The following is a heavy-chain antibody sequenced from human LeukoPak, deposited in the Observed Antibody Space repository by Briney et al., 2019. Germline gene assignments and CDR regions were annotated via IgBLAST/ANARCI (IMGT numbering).Heavy chain of an antibody. CDR1: GGSFSGYY. J-gene: IGHJ5*02. V-gene: IGHV4-34*01. Sequence: SETLSLTCAVYGGSFSGYYWSWIRQPPGKGLEWIGEINHSGSTNYNPSLTSRVTISLDTSNNQFSLKLSSVTAADSAMYYCAREPGYCSGGSCYGGWFDPWGQGTLVTVSS. D-gene: IGHD2-15*01. CDR2: INHSGST. CDR3: AREPGYCSGGSCYGGWFDP.